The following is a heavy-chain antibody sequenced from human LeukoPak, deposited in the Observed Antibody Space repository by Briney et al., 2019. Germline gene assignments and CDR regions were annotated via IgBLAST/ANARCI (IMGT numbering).Heavy chain of an antibody. CDR1: GFTITSYT. D-gene: IGHD2-2*01. CDR3: AKDSLYCSSTSCPVSFDY. Sequence: GGSLRLSCAASGFTITSYTLNWVRQAPGKGLEWVSSITISSAYVYYTDSVKGRFTISSDNAKNSLYLEMNSLRAEDTAVYYCAKDSLYCSSTSCPVSFDYWGQGTLVTVSS. V-gene: IGHV3-21*04. CDR2: ITISSAYV. J-gene: IGHJ4*02.